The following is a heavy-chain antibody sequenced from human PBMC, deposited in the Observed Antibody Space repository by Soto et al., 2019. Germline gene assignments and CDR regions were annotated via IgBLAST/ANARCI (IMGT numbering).Heavy chain of an antibody. CDR1: GYTFTGYY. V-gene: IGHV1-2*04. CDR2: INPNSGGT. CDR3: ARDGRKYYYGSGSYSTHYYYYMDV. Sequence: ASVKVSCTASGYTFTGYYMHWVRQAPGQGLEWMGWINPNSGGTNYAQKFQGWVTMTRDTSISTAYMELSRLRSDDTAVYYCARDGRKYYYGSGSYSTHYYYYMDVWGKGTTVTVSS. J-gene: IGHJ6*03. D-gene: IGHD3-10*01.